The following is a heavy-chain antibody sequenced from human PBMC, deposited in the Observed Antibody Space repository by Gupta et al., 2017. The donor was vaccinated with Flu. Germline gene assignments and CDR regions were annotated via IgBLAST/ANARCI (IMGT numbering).Heavy chain of an antibody. CDR1: GFTFTNAW. D-gene: IGHD6-19*01. CDR3: MTLPFISGWHFSFDY. J-gene: IGHJ4*02. V-gene: IGHV3-15*05. Sequence: EVHLVESGGGLVKPGESLTLSCVASGFTFTNAWMSWVRQAPGKGLEWVGRIKSKSSGETTDYAAPVRGRFIISRDDSKNTLYLQMSSLKAEDTAVYYCMTLPFISGWHFSFDYWGQGTLLTVSS. CDR2: IKSKSSGETT.